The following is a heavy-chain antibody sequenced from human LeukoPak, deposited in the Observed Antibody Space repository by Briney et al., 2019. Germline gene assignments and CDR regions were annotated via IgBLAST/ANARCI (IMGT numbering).Heavy chain of an antibody. D-gene: IGHD1-14*01. Sequence: SETLSLTCAVYGESFSAYYWTWIRRAPGKGLEFIGEINHSGSTSYNPSLQSRVTMSVDTSKSQSSLTLSSLTAADTAEYYCARLKPPRYYFDYWGQGIQVIVSS. CDR3: ARLKPPRYYFDY. CDR2: INHSGST. CDR1: GESFSAYY. V-gene: IGHV4-34*01. J-gene: IGHJ4*02.